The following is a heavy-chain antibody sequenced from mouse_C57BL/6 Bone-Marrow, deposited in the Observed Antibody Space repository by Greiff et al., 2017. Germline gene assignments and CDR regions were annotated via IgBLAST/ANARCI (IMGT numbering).Heavy chain of an antibody. J-gene: IGHJ2*01. CDR1: GFNIKDYY. D-gene: IGHD1-1*01. Sequence: EVQLQQSGAELVKPGASVKLSCTASGFNIKDYYMHWVKQRTEQGLEWIGRIDPEDGETKYAPKFQGKATITADPSSNTAYLQLSSLTSEDTAVYYCAMDYCSSYYFYYGGQGTTLTVSS. CDR2: IDPEDGET. V-gene: IGHV14-2*01. CDR3: AMDYCSSYYFYY.